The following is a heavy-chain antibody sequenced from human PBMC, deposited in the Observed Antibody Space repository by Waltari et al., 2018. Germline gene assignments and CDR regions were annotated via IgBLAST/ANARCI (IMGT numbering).Heavy chain of an antibody. CDR2: IYHSGST. J-gene: IGHJ3*02. CDR3: ARSGTTVVRDAFDI. CDR1: GYSISSGYY. Sequence: QVQLQESGPGLVKPSETLSLTCTVSGYSISSGYYWGWIRQPPGKGLKWIGSIYHSGSTYYNPSLKSRVTISVDTSKNQFSLKLSSVTAADTAVYYCARSGTTVVRDAFDIWGQGTMVTVSS. V-gene: IGHV4-38-2*02. D-gene: IGHD4-17*01.